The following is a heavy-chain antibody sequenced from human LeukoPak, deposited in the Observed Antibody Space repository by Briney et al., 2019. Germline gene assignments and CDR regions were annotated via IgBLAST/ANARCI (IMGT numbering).Heavy chain of an antibody. D-gene: IGHD3-22*01. V-gene: IGHV4-59*01. CDR2: IYYSGST. Sequence: NPSETLSLTCTVSGGSISSYYWSWIRQPPGKGLEWIGYIYYSGSTNYNPSLKSRVTISVDTSKNQFSLKLSSVTAADTAVYYCARAGHYDGSGYYYAYWGQGTLVTVSS. J-gene: IGHJ4*02. CDR3: ARAGHYDGSGYYYAY. CDR1: GGSISSYY.